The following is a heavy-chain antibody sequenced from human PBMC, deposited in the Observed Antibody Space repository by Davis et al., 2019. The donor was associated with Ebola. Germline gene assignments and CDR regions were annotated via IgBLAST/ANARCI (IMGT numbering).Heavy chain of an antibody. Sequence: GGSLRLSCAASGFTFSSNSMNWVRQAPGKGLEWVSFISSSSNYIYYADSVKGRFTVSRDNAKNSLYLQMNSLRDEDTAVYYCARVGRSSRYYYYGMDVWGKGTTVTVSS. CDR2: ISSSSNYI. CDR1: GFTFSSNS. V-gene: IGHV3-21*01. CDR3: ARVGRSSRYYYYGMDV. D-gene: IGHD6-13*01. J-gene: IGHJ6*04.